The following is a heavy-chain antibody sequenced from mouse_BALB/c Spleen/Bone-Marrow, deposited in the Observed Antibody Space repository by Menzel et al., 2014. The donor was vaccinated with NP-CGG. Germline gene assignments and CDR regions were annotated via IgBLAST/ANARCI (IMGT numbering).Heavy chain of an antibody. J-gene: IGHJ4*01. D-gene: IGHD2-12*01. CDR3: ARDYDYAMDY. V-gene: IGHV5-4*02. CDR1: GFTFSDYY. CDR2: ISDGGSYT. Sequence: EVNVVESGGGLVKPGGSLKLSCAASGFTFSDYYMYWVRQTPEKRLGWVATISDGGSYTYYPDSVKGRFTISRDNAKNNLYLQMSSLKSEDTAMYYCARDYDYAMDYWGQGTSVTVSS.